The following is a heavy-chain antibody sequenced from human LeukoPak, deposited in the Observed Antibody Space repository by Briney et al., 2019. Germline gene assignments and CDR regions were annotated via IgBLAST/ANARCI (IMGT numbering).Heavy chain of an antibody. CDR2: INPNSGGT. V-gene: IGHV1-2*06. J-gene: IGHJ5*02. D-gene: IGHD3-3*01. Sequence: ASVKVSCKASGYTFTGYCMHWVRQAPGQGLEWMGRINPNSGGTNYAQKFQGRVTMTRDTSISTAYMELSRLRSDDTAVYYCARESKYYDFKIDPWGQGTLVTVSS. CDR3: ARESKYYDFKIDP. CDR1: GYTFTGYC.